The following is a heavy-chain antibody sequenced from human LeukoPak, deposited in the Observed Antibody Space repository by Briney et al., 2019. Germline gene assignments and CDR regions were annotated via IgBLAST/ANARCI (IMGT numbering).Heavy chain of an antibody. V-gene: IGHV3-13*01. D-gene: IGHD5-18*01. CDR3: ARGRGYSSSYGMDV. Sequence: GGSLRLSCAASGFTFSSYDMHWVRQATGKGLEWVSAIGTTGDTYYPGSVKGRFTISRENAKNSLYLQMNSLRAEDTAVYYCARGRGYSSSYGMDVWGQGTTVTVSS. CDR2: IGTTGDT. J-gene: IGHJ6*02. CDR1: GFTFSSYD.